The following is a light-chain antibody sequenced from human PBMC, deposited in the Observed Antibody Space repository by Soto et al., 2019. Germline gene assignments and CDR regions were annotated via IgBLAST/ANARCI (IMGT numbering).Light chain of an antibody. CDR2: DVT. CDR1: SSDVGGYKF. J-gene: IGLJ2*01. CDR3: ISSIRSSTSYVL. V-gene: IGLV2-14*03. Sequence: QSALTQPASVSGSPGQSITIPCTGTSSDVGGYKFVSWYQQHPGKAPKLMIYDVTNRPSGVSSRFSGSNSGNTASLTISGLAPGDEADYVCISSIRSSTSYVLVGGGTKLTVL.